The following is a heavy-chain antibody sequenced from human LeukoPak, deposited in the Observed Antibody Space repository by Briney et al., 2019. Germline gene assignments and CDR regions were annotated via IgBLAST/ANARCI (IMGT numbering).Heavy chain of an antibody. D-gene: IGHD2-15*01. V-gene: IGHV3-64D*09. Sequence: GGSLRLSCSASGFPFSSYAMHWVRQAPGQGLEYVSAISDSGGSTYYADSVKGRFTIYRDNSKNTLYLQMSSLRAEDTAVYFCVRGYSFGPYGMDVWGQGTTVTVSS. CDR2: ISDSGGST. CDR1: GFPFSSYA. CDR3: VRGYSFGPYGMDV. J-gene: IGHJ6*02.